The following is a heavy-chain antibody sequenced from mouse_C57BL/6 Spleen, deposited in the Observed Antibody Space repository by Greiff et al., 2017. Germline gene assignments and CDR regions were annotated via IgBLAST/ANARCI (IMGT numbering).Heavy chain of an antibody. J-gene: IGHJ2*01. CDR1: GFTFSDYG. V-gene: IGHV5-17*01. CDR2: ISSGSSTI. D-gene: IGHD1-1*01. Sequence: EVKLMESGGGLVKPGGSLKLSCAASGFTFSDYGMHWVRQAPEKGLEWVAYISSGSSTIYYADTVKGRFTISRDNAKNTLFLQMTSLRSEDTAMYYCARGDTVVADYWGQGTTLTVSS. CDR3: ARGDTVVADY.